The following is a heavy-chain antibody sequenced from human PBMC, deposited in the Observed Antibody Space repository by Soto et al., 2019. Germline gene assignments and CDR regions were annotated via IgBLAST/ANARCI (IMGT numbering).Heavy chain of an antibody. Sequence: GGSLRLSCAASGFTFSSYAMSWVRQAPGKGLEWVSAISGSGGSTYYADSVKGLFTISRDNSKNTLYLQMNSLRAEDTAVYYCAKDPRGYCSGGSCYSWYYYYMDVWGKGTTVTVSS. J-gene: IGHJ6*03. D-gene: IGHD2-15*01. CDR2: ISGSGGST. CDR1: GFTFSSYA. V-gene: IGHV3-23*01. CDR3: AKDPRGYCSGGSCYSWYYYYMDV.